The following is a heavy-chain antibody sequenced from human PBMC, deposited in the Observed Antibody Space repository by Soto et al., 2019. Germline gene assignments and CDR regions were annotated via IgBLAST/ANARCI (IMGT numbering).Heavy chain of an antibody. V-gene: IGHV1-69*06. CDR1: GGTFSTYT. D-gene: IGHD2-15*01. CDR3: ARGLECRGYCLDKPTWFGP. J-gene: IGHJ5*02. CDR2: IIPIFGTP. Sequence: ASVKVSCKASGGTFSTYTFSWVRQAPGQGLEWMGRIIPIFGTPYYAQKFQGRVTITADKSTSTVYMELSSLGSDDTAVYFCARGLECRGYCLDKPTWFGPWGQGTLVTVSS.